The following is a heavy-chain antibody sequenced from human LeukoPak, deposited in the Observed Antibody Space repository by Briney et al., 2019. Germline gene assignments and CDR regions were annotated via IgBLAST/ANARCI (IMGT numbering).Heavy chain of an antibody. CDR3: AKGLYYYAMDV. J-gene: IGHJ6*02. CDR2: IGNSGGST. Sequence: GRSLRLSCAASGFTFSSYAMTWVRQAPGKGLDWVSAIGNSGGSTYYADSVKGRFTISRDNSKNTLYLQMSSLRAEDTAVYYCAKGLYYYAMDVWGQGTAVTVSS. CDR1: GFTFSSYA. V-gene: IGHV3-23*01.